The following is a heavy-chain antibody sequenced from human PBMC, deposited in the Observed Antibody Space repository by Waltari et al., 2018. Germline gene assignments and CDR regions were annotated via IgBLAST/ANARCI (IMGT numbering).Heavy chain of an antibody. CDR3: ARLQRYKNYYYGMDV. CDR1: GYTFTSYA. J-gene: IGHJ6*02. D-gene: IGHD1-1*01. CDR2: INACNGNT. Sequence: QVQLVQSGAEVKKPGASVKVSCKASGYTFTSYAMHWVRQAPGQRLEWMGWINACNGNTKYSQKFQGRVTITRDTSASTAYMELSSLRSEDTAVYYCARLQRYKNYYYGMDVWGQGTTVTVSS. V-gene: IGHV1-3*01.